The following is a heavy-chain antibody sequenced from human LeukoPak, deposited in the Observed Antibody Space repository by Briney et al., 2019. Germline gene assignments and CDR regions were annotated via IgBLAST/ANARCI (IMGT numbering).Heavy chain of an antibody. J-gene: IGHJ3*02. CDR1: GGSISSYY. CDR3: ARDGPIGVSLLDAFDI. Sequence: PSETLSLTCTVSGGSISSYYWSWIRQPPGKGLEWIGYIYYSGSTNYNPSLKSRVTISVDTSKNQFSLKLSSVTAADTAVYYCARDGPIGVSLLDAFDIWGQGTMVTVSS. CDR2: IYYSGST. D-gene: IGHD6-6*01. V-gene: IGHV4-59*01.